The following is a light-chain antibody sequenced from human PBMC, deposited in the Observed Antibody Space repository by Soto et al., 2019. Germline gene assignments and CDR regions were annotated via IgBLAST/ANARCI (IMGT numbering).Light chain of an antibody. V-gene: IGKV3-15*01. Sequence: EIVMTQSPATLSVSPGERATLSCRPSQSVADKLAWYQQKPGQAPRVLIYGASTRATGIPARFSGSGSGTEFTLTISSLQTEDFAIYYCQQYNNWPLTLGGGTKVEIK. CDR2: GAS. J-gene: IGKJ4*01. CDR1: QSVADK. CDR3: QQYNNWPLT.